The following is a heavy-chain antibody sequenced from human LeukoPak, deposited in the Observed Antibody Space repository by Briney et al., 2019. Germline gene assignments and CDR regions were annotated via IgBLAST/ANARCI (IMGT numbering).Heavy chain of an antibody. CDR3: ARTGREYYDGTGAFDY. D-gene: IGHD3-22*01. V-gene: IGHV5-51*01. J-gene: IGHJ4*02. CDR1: GYSFTNYW. Sequence: GESLKISCKGSGYSFTNYWIGWVRQMPGKGLEWMGIIYPDDSDTRYSPSFQGQVTISADKSISTAYLQWSSLKASDTAMYYCARTGREYYDGTGAFDYWGQGTLVTVPS. CDR2: IYPDDSDT.